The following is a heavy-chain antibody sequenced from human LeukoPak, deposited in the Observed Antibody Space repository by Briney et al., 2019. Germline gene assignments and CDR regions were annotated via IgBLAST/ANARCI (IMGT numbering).Heavy chain of an antibody. CDR3: ASRIGRYLYYFGMDV. V-gene: IGHV4-34*01. J-gene: IGHJ6*02. Sequence: PSETLSLTCAVYGGPFSHYYWTWIRQPPGRGLEWIGEINESGSTNHDPSLKSQVTISVDTSKTHFSLNLTSVTAADTAVYYCASRIGRYLYYFGMDVWGQGTTVTVSS. D-gene: IGHD1-26*01. CDR1: GGPFSHYY. CDR2: INESGST.